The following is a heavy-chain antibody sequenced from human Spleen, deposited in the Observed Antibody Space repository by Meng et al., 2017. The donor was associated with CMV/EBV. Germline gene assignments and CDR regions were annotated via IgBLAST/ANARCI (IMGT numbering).Heavy chain of an antibody. D-gene: IGHD1-26*01. Sequence: GGYLRLSCGASGFTFSSYWMHWVRQAQGKGLVWVSRINSEGTTTSYADSVKGRFTISRDNAKNTLYLQMNSLRVEDTAVYFCARAGVGVTAFDSWGQGTLVTVSS. V-gene: IGHV3-74*01. J-gene: IGHJ4*02. CDR3: ARAGVGVTAFDS. CDR2: INSEGTTT. CDR1: GFTFSSYW.